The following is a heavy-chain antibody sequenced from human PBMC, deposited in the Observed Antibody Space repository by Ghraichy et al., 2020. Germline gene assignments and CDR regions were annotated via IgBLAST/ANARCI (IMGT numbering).Heavy chain of an antibody. V-gene: IGHV3-30-3*01. Sequence: GGSLRLSCEASGFTFSSYAMNWVRQAPGKGLEWVAVISYDGSNKYYADSVKGRFTISRDNSKNTLYLQMNSLRAEDTAVYYCARSHTEYGAVVTPNFDYWGQGTLVTVTS. CDR2: ISYDGSNK. D-gene: IGHD4-23*01. CDR3: ARSHTEYGAVVTPNFDY. J-gene: IGHJ4*02. CDR1: GFTFSSYA.